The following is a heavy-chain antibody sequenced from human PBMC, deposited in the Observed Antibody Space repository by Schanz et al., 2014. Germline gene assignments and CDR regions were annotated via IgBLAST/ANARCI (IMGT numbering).Heavy chain of an antibody. J-gene: IGHJ4*02. CDR3: AKGQLLSYYFDY. Sequence: EVQLVESGGGLVQPGRSLRLSCAASGFPFNEYGMLWVRQAPGKGLEWVSSISWNSGSIDYADSVKGRFTISRDNAKNSLYLQMNSLRAEDTALYYCAKGQLLSYYFDYWGQGTLVTVSS. CDR1: GFPFNEYG. D-gene: IGHD2-21*01. V-gene: IGHV3-9*01. CDR2: ISWNSGSI.